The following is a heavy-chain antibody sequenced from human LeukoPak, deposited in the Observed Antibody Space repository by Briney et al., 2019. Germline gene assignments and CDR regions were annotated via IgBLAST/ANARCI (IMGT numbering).Heavy chain of an antibody. CDR1: GFTFSSYG. V-gene: IGHV3-21*05. Sequence: PRRSLRLSYAASGFTFSSYGMHWVRQAPGKGLEWVSYISSRGGDRSYADSVEGRFTISRDDAKNSLYLQMPSLRAEDTAVYYCARGVLYSNGWYMRGYFDYWGQGTLVTVSS. CDR2: ISSRGGDR. CDR3: ARGVLYSNGWYMRGYFDY. D-gene: IGHD6-19*01. J-gene: IGHJ4*02.